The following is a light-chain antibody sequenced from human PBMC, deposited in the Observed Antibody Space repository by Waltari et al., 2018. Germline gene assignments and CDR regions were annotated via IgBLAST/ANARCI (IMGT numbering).Light chain of an antibody. J-gene: IGKJ4*01. V-gene: IGKV3-11*01. CDR3: QQRSNWPAT. CDR2: DAS. CDR1: QSVSSY. Sequence: EIVLTQYPATLSLSPVERATLSCRASQSVSSYLAWYQQKPGQAPRLLIYDASNRATGIPARFSGSGSGTDFTLTISSLEPEDFAVYYCQQRSNWPATFGGGTKVEIK.